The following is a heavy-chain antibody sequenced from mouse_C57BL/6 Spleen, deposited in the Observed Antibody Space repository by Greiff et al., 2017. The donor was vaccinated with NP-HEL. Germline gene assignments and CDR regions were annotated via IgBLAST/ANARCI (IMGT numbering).Heavy chain of an antibody. J-gene: IGHJ3*01. CDR1: GFTFSDYG. Sequence: EVKLMESGGGLVKPGGSLKLSCAASGFTFSDYGMHWVRQAPEKGLEWVAYISSGSSTIYYADTVKGRFTISRDNAKNTLFLQMTSLRSEDTAMYYCARRDYSNGWFAYWGQGTLVTVSA. CDR3: ARRDYSNGWFAY. D-gene: IGHD2-5*01. CDR2: ISSGSSTI. V-gene: IGHV5-17*01.